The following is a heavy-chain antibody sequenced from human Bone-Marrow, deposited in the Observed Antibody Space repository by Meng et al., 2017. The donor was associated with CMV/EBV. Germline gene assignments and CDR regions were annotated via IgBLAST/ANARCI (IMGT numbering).Heavy chain of an antibody. Sequence: GESLKISCAASGFNFIYYMSWVRQAPGKGLEWFSVVYSGGDTTYYVDPVKVRFTISRDNSRNTVYLYMNNLRAEDTAVYYCARVRTVSLDYWGQGALVTVSS. J-gene: IGHJ4*02. D-gene: IGHD1-1*01. CDR2: VYSGGDTT. CDR1: GFNFIYY. CDR3: ARVRTVSLDY. V-gene: IGHV3-53*01.